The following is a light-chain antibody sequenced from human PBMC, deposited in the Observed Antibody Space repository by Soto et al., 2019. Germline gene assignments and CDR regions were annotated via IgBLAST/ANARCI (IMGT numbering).Light chain of an antibody. CDR3: QHYNSYSAA. J-gene: IGKJ1*01. V-gene: IGKV1-5*03. CDR1: QTISSW. Sequence: DIQMTQSPATLSGSVGDRVTITCRASQTISSWLAWYQQKPGKAPKLLIYKASTLKSGVPSRFSGSGSGTEFPLTISSLPPDDFANYYCQHYNSYSAAFGQGTKVELK. CDR2: KAS.